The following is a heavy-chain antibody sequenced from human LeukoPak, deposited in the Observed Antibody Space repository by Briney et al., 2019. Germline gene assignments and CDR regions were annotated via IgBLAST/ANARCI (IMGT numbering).Heavy chain of an antibody. CDR3: ARAPYNSGSRNWFDP. CDR2: ISHRGDDT. D-gene: IGHD3-10*01. CDR1: GFTFNGHA. V-gene: IGHV3-23*01. J-gene: IGHJ5*02. Sequence: GGSLRLSCAASGFTFNGHAMSWVRQAPGKGLEWVSSISHRGDDTYYADSVKGRFIVSRENSKNTVYLQMNRLGIEDTAVYHCARAPYNSGSRNWFDPWGQGTLVTVSS.